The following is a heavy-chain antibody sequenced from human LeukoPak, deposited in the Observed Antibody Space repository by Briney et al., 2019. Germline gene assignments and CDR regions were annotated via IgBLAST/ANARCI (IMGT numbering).Heavy chain of an antibody. Sequence: PSETLSLTCAVHGGSFSGYYWSWIRQPPGKGLEWIGEINHSGSTNYNPSLKSRVTISVDTSKNEFSLNLSSVTAADTAVYYCASGYYYRGDYWGQGTLVTVSS. CDR2: INHSGST. J-gene: IGHJ4*02. D-gene: IGHD3-16*01. CDR1: GGSFSGYY. V-gene: IGHV4-34*01. CDR3: ASGYYYRGDY.